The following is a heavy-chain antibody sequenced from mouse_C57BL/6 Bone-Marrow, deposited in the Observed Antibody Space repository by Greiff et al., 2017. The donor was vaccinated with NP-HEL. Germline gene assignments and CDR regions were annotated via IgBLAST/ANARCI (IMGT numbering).Heavy chain of an antibody. CDR1: GFTFSDYY. V-gene: IGHV5-16*01. Sequence: EVMLVESEGGLVQPGSSMKLSCTTSGFTFSDYYMAWVRQVPEKGLDWVANINYDGSSTYYLDSLKSGFIISRDNAKNILYLQMSSLKSEDTATYYCAREGGLRRRTYAMDYWGQGTSVTVSS. CDR2: INYDGSST. D-gene: IGHD2-4*01. J-gene: IGHJ4*01. CDR3: AREGGLRRRTYAMDY.